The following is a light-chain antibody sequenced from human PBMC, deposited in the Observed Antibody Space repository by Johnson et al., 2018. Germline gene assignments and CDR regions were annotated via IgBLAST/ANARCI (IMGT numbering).Light chain of an antibody. V-gene: IGLV1-51*02. CDR1: SSNIGNNY. J-gene: IGLJ1*01. CDR3: GTWDSSRSAGNV. Sequence: QSVLTQPPSVSAAPGQKVTISCSGSSSNIGNNYVSWYQQLPGTAPKLLIYENNKRPSGIPDRFSGSKSGTSATLGITGLQTGDEADYSCGTWDSSRSAGNVFGTGTKVTGL. CDR2: ENN.